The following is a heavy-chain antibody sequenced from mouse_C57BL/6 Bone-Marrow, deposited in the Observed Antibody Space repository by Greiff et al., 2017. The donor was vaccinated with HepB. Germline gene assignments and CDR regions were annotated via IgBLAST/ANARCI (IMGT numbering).Heavy chain of an antibody. CDR3: ARDAMPSYYGSREWYFDV. J-gene: IGHJ1*03. Sequence: EVQRVESGGGLVQSGRSLRLSCATSGFTFSDFYMEWVRQAPGKGLEWIAASRNKANDYTTEYSASVKGRFIVSRDTSQSILYLQMNALRAEDTAIYYCARDAMPSYYGSREWYFDVWGTGTTVTVSS. V-gene: IGHV7-1*01. D-gene: IGHD1-1*01. CDR2: SRNKANDYTT. CDR1: GFTFSDFY.